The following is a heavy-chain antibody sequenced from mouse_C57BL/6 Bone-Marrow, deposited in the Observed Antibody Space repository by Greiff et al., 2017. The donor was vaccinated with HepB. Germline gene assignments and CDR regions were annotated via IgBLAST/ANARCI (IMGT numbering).Heavy chain of an antibody. CDR1: GYTFTRYW. CDR3: AIPLGVVATPFAY. CDR2: LHPSDRDT. D-gene: IGHD1-1*01. Sequence: QVQLQQPGAELVKPGASVKVSCKASGYTFTRYWLHWVKQRPGQGLEWIGRLHPSDRDTNYNQKFKGKATLTVAKSSSTAYMQLSRLTSEDSAVYYCAIPLGVVATPFAYWGQGTLVTVSA. J-gene: IGHJ3*01. V-gene: IGHV1-74*01.